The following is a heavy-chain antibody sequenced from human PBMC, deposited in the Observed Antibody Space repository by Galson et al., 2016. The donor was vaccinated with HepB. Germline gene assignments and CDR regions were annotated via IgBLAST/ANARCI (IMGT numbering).Heavy chain of an antibody. D-gene: IGHD3-16*01. V-gene: IGHV4-59*11. CDR1: GASISAHY. J-gene: IGHJ6*02. Sequence: SETLSLTCTVSGASISAHYWSWTRQPPGKGLEWIGYIYDSGSTNYNSSLNSRVTISRDTSKNQFSLKLTSVTAADTAVYYCARRLGRDVANYHYYSLDVWGQGTTVTVSS. CDR2: IYDSGST. CDR3: ARRLGRDVANYHYYSLDV.